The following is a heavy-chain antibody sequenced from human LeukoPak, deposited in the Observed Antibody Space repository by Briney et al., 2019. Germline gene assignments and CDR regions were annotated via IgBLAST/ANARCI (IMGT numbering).Heavy chain of an antibody. CDR3: ARRSGSYKLDY. Sequence: GGSLRLSCAASGFTVSSNDMSWVRQAPGKGLECISVIYSGGSTDYADSVKGRLTISRDNSKNTLYLQMNSLRAEDTAVYYCARRSGSYKLDYWGQGTLVTVSS. CDR1: GFTVSSND. CDR2: IYSGGST. D-gene: IGHD3-10*01. J-gene: IGHJ4*02. V-gene: IGHV3-53*01.